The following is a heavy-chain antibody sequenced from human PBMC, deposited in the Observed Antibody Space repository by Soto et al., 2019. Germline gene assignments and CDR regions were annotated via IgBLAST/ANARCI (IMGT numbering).Heavy chain of an antibody. J-gene: IGHJ4*02. CDR2: INPSDGST. Sequence: GASVKVSCKASGYTFTSYGISWVRQAPGQGLEWMGIINPSDGSTSYARKFQGRLTMTSDTSTSTVYMELSSLRSEDTAVYFCARELIVVLPAALDDWGQGTLVTLSS. CDR3: ARELIVVLPAALDD. V-gene: IGHV1-46*01. D-gene: IGHD2-2*01. CDR1: GYTFTSYG.